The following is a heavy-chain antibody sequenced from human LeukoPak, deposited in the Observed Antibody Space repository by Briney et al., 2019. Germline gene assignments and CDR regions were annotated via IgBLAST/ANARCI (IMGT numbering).Heavy chain of an antibody. CDR2: MYHSGST. Sequence: PSETLSLTCTVSGDSISSTNYCCGWVRQPPGKGLEWIATMYHSGSTYINPSLKSRVTISVDTSKNLFSLKLTSVTAADTAVYYCARQAVNYYFDYWGQGTLVTVSS. D-gene: IGHD6-19*01. J-gene: IGHJ4*02. V-gene: IGHV4-39*01. CDR3: ARQAVNYYFDY. CDR1: GDSISSTNYC.